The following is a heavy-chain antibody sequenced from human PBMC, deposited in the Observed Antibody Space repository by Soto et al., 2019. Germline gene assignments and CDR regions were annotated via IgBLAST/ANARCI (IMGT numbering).Heavy chain of an antibody. V-gene: IGHV4-31*03. CDR3: ARERGYYDSSGYRAHFDY. CDR2: IYYSGST. D-gene: IGHD3-22*01. Sequence: QVQLQESGPGLVKPSQTLSLTCTVSGGSISSGGYYWSWIRQHPGKGLEWIGYIYYSGSTSYNPFLKSRVTIPVDTSTNQFSMKLSSVTAADTAVYYCARERGYYDSSGYRAHFDYWGQGTLVTVSS. J-gene: IGHJ4*02. CDR1: GGSISSGGYY.